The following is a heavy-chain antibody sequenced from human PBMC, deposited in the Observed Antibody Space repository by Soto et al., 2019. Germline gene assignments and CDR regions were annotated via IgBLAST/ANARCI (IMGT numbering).Heavy chain of an antibody. V-gene: IGHV3-7*05. D-gene: IGHD3-22*01. CDR2: IKQDGSEK. CDR1: GFTFSSYW. Sequence: GGSLRLSCAASGFTFSSYWMSWVRQAPGKGLEWVANIKQDGSEKYYVDSVKGRFTISRDNAKNSLYLQMNSLRAEDTAVYYCARDTPRSYYDSSGYYYHAFDIWGQGTMVTVSS. CDR3: ARDTPRSYYDSSGYYYHAFDI. J-gene: IGHJ3*02.